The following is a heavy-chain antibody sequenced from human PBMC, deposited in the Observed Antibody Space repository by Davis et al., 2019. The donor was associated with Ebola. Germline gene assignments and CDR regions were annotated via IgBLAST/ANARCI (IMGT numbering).Heavy chain of an antibody. CDR1: GFSVTTQY. Sequence: GESLKISCTVSGFSVTTQYMTWVRQAPGKGLEWVSTFDDDRTTYYTDSVKDRFSISRDNAKNSLYLQMNSLRDEDTAVYYCARRIDYWGQGTLVTVSS. V-gene: IGHV3-66*01. J-gene: IGHJ4*02. CDR3: ARRIDY. CDR2: FDDDRTT.